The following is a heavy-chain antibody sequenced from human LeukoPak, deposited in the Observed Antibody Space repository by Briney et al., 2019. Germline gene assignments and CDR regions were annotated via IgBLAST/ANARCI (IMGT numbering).Heavy chain of an antibody. V-gene: IGHV3-9*01. CDR1: GFTFDDYA. D-gene: IGHD2-2*01. Sequence: PGRSLRLSCAASGFTFDDYAMHWVRQAPGKGLEWVSGISCNSGSIGYPDSVKGRSTISSDNAKNSLYLQMNSRSAEDRALYYCAKDTSTNLDAFDIWGQGTMVTVSS. J-gene: IGHJ3*02. CDR2: ISCNSGSI. CDR3: AKDTSTNLDAFDI.